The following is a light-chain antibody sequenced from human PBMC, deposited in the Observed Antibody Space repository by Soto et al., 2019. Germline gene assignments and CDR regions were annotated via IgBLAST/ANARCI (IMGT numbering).Light chain of an antibody. CDR3: CSYTSSSTPVV. V-gene: IGLV2-14*03. CDR2: DVS. CDR1: SSDVGGYNY. J-gene: IGLJ2*01. Sequence: QSTLTQPAFVSGSPGQSITISCTGTSSDVGGYNYVSWYQQHPGKAPKLMIYDVSNRPSGVSNRFSGSKSGNTASLTISGLQAEDEADYYCCSYTSSSTPVVFGGGTQLTVL.